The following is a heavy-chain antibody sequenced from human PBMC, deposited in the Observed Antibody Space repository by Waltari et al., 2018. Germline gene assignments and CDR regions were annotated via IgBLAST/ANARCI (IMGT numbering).Heavy chain of an antibody. J-gene: IGHJ4*02. CDR2: FDPEDGET. D-gene: IGHD6-19*01. CDR1: GYTLTELS. CDR3: ATFGGWPVASDY. V-gene: IGHV1-24*01. Sequence: QVQLVQSGAEVKKPGASVQVSCKVSGYTLTELSMHWVRQAPGKGLEWMGGFDPEDGETIDAQKFQGRVTMTEDTSTDTAYMELSSLRSEDTAVYYCATFGGWPVASDYWGQGTLVTVSS.